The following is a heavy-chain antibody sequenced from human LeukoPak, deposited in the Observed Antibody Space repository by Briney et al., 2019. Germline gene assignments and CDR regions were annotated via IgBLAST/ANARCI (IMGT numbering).Heavy chain of an antibody. CDR1: GFTFSSYG. J-gene: IGHJ3*02. V-gene: IGHV3-13*01. CDR2: IGTAGDT. D-gene: IGHD3-10*01. Sequence: PGGSLRLSCAASGFTFSSYGMHWVRQATGKGLEWVSAIGTAGDTYYPGSVKGRFTISRGNAKNSLYLQMNSLRAGDTAVYYCARSYYYGSGSYYWSDDAFDIWGQGTMVTVSS. CDR3: ARSYYYGSGSYYWSDDAFDI.